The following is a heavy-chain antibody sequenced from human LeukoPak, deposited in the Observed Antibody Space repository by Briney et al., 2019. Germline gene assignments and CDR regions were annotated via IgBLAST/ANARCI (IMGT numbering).Heavy chain of an antibody. Sequence: GGSLSLSCAASGFTFDDYTMHWVRQAPGKGLEWVSYISSSGSTIYYADSVKGRFTISRDNAKNSLYLQMNSLRAEDTAVYYCARERYDSVYAFDIWGQGTMVTVSS. CDR1: GFTFDDYT. J-gene: IGHJ3*02. CDR3: ARERYDSVYAFDI. V-gene: IGHV3-48*04. CDR2: ISSSGSTI. D-gene: IGHD3-22*01.